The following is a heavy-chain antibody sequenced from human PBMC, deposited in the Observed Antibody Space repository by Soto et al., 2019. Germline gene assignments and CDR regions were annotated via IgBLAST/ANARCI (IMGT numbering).Heavy chain of an antibody. Sequence: QVQLVQSGPEVKKPGASVKVSCKASGYTFSSYGISWVRQAPGQGVEWMAWISVDNGNTNFTQRFQGRVTMTTDTGASTAYMELRSLRSDDTAVYYCARFKQGDTRIPIGNPYYYDMDVWGEGTTVTVSS. V-gene: IGHV1-18*01. CDR2: ISVDNGNT. J-gene: IGHJ6*03. D-gene: IGHD2-2*01. CDR3: ARFKQGDTRIPIGNPYYYDMDV. CDR1: GYTFSSYG.